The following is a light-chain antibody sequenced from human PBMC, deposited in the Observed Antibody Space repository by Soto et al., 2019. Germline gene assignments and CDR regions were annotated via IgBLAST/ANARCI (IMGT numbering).Light chain of an antibody. Sequence: QSALTQPASVSGSPGQSITISCTGTSSDVGGYNYVSWYQQHPGKAPKLMIYDVSNRPSGVSNRFSGSKSGNTASLTISGLQAEEDADYCCTSSTSSSTQVFGGGTKLTVL. CDR2: DVS. CDR3: TSSTSSSTQV. CDR1: SSDVGGYNY. J-gene: IGLJ2*01. V-gene: IGLV2-14*01.